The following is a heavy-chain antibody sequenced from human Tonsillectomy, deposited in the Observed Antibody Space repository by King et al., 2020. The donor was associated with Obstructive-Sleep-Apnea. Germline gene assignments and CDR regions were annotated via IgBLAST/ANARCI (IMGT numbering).Heavy chain of an antibody. CDR2: IYHSGST. J-gene: IGHJ4*02. D-gene: IGHD6-13*01. Sequence: VPLQESGPGLVKPSETLSLTCTVSGYSISSGYYWGWIRQPPGKGLEWLGSIYHSGSTYYNPSLKSRVTISVDTSKNQFSLKLSSVTAADTAVYYCARNRRSSWADYFDYWGQGTLVTVSS. CDR3: ARNRRSSWADYFDY. CDR1: GYSISSGYY. V-gene: IGHV4-38-2*02.